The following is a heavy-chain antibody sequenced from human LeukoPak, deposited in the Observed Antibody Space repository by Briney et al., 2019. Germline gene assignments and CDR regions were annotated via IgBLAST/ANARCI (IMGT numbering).Heavy chain of an antibody. Sequence: SETLSLTCTVSSGSISTSNYYWGWVRQPPGKVLEWIGSIYHSGSTYYNPSLKSRVTISVDTSKNQFSLKLSSVTAADTAVYYCAREIYCSGGSCSLDAFDIWGQGTMVTVSS. CDR2: IYHSGST. V-gene: IGHV4-39*07. CDR3: AREIYCSGGSCSLDAFDI. D-gene: IGHD2-15*01. CDR1: SGSISTSNYY. J-gene: IGHJ3*02.